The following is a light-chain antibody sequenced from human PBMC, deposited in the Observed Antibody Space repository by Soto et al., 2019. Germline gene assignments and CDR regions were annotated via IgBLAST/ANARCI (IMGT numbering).Light chain of an antibody. CDR1: SSNIGSNT. CDR2: SDN. CDR3: AACDDSLTGVV. Sequence: QSVLTQPPSASGAPGQRVTISCSGSSSNIGSNTVNWYQQLPGTAPKLLIYSDNQPPSGVPGRFSGSKSGTSASLAISGLQADDEADYFCAACDDSLTGVVFGGGTKLTVL. J-gene: IGLJ2*01. V-gene: IGLV1-44*01.